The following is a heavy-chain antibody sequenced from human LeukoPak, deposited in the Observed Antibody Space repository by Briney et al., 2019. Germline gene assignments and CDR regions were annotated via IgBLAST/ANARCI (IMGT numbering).Heavy chain of an antibody. CDR1: GFTFSSYS. Sequence: PGGSLRLSCAASGFTFSSYSMNWVRQAPGKGLEWVSSISSSGSYIYYADPVKGGFTTSRDHAKNSLYLQMNSLRAEDTAVYYCARDDSSGWYELTYYFDYWGQGTLVTVS. D-gene: IGHD6-19*01. CDR3: ARDDSSGWYELTYYFDY. V-gene: IGHV3-21*01. J-gene: IGHJ4*02. CDR2: ISSSGSYI.